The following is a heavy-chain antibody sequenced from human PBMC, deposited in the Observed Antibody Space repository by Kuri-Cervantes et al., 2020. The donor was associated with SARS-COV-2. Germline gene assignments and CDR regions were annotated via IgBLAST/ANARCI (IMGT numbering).Heavy chain of an antibody. CDR3: AREIGTVIFDY. CDR2: ISSSGSTI. V-gene: IGHV3-48*03. Sequence: GESLKISCAASGFTFSSYEMNWVRQAPGKGLEWVSYISSSGSTIYYADSVKGRFTISRDNAKNSLYLQMDSLRAEDTAVYYCAREIGTVIFDYWGQGTLVTVSS. D-gene: IGHD4-17*01. J-gene: IGHJ4*02. CDR1: GFTFSSYE.